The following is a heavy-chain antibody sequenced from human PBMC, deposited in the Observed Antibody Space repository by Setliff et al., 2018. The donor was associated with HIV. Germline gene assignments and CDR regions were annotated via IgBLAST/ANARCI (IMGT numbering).Heavy chain of an antibody. CDR3: ARTSRPSYDTLTGYYSPEP. J-gene: IGHJ5*02. CDR1: GSTLSGYV. D-gene: IGHD3-9*01. V-gene: IGHV1-69*05. Sequence: ASVKVSCKTSGSTLSGYVLIWVRQAPGQGLEWMGGIIPLFGKANYAQKFQGRVTITTDKSTSQAYMELSSLRSDDTAVYYCARTSRPSYDTLTGYYSPEPWGQGTLVT. CDR2: IIPLFGKA.